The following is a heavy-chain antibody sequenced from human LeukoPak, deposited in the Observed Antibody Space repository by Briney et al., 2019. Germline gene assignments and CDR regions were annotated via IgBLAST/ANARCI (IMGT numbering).Heavy chain of an antibody. Sequence: PSETLSLTCAVYGGSFSDYYWSWIRQPPGKGLEWIGEINPSGTTIYDPSLNSRVNISVDTSKRQFSLTLSPGTAADTALYYCARSAGYYPFHYWGQGTLVTVPS. CDR1: GGSFSDYY. D-gene: IGHD3-10*01. CDR2: INPSGTT. V-gene: IGHV4-34*01. CDR3: ARSAGYYPFHY. J-gene: IGHJ4*02.